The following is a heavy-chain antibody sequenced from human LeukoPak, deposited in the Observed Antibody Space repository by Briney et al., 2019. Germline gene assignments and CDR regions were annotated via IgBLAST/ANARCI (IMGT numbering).Heavy chain of an antibody. V-gene: IGHV3-33*01. CDR3: ARDGDYYDSTYYFDY. CDR2: IWYDGSNK. D-gene: IGHD3-22*01. CDR1: GFTFSSYG. J-gene: IGHJ4*02. Sequence: GRSLRLSCAASGFTFSSYGMHWVRQAPGKGLEWVAVIWYDGSNKYYADSVKGRFTISRDNSENTLYLQMNSLRAEDTAVYYCARDGDYYDSTYYFDYWGQGTLVTVSS.